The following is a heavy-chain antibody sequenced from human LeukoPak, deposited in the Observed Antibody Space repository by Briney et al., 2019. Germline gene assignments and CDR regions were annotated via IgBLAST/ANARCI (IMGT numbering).Heavy chain of an antibody. D-gene: IGHD3-3*01. V-gene: IGHV4-39*07. J-gene: IGHJ6*03. CDR1: GGSISSSSYY. CDR3: ARGPYYDFWSGYYRRNYYYMDV. CDR2: IYYSGST. Sequence: SETLSLTCTLSGGSISSSSYYWGWIRQPPGKGLEWIGSIYYSGSTYYNPSLKSRVTISVDTSKNQFSLKLSSVTAADTAVYYCARGPYYDFWSGYYRRNYYYMDVWGKGTTVTVSS.